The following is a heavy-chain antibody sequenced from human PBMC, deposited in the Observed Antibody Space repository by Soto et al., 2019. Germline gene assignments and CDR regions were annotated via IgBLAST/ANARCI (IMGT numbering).Heavy chain of an antibody. CDR1: GDSMNPYY. J-gene: IGHJ4*02. V-gene: IGHV4-59*01. Sequence: QVQLQESGSGLVEPSETLSLTCTVSGDSMNPYYWSWIRQPPGKGLEWIGYIYFSGSTNFNPSLKSRVTLSLDTSKRQFFLKLTSVTAADTAVYYCARAWAVPGSHWGDWGRGTLVTVSS. D-gene: IGHD6-19*01. CDR3: ARAWAVPGSHWGD. CDR2: IYFSGST.